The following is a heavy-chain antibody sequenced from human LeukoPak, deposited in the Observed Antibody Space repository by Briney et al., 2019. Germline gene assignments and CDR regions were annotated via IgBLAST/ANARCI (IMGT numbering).Heavy chain of an antibody. J-gene: IGHJ4*02. D-gene: IGHD3-9*01. V-gene: IGHV5-51*01. CDR1: GYSFSNYW. CDR3: ARRPTGYYHVDY. Sequence: GESLKISCKGSGYSFSNYWIGWVRQMPGKGLDWMGNIYPGDSDTRYSPSFQGQVTISADKSISTAYLQWSSLKASDTAMYYCARRPTGYYHVDYWGQGTLVTVSS. CDR2: IYPGDSDT.